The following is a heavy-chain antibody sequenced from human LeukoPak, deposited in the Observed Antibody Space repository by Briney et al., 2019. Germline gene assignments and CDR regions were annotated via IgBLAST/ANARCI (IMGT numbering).Heavy chain of an antibody. D-gene: IGHD5-18*01. CDR1: GFTFNSYA. CDR3: AKDRTWIQLLSASYYFDY. CDR2: ISGSGGST. J-gene: IGHJ4*02. Sequence: GGSLRLSCAASGFTFNSYAMSWVRQAPGKGLEWVSAISGSGGSTYYADSVKGRFTISRDNSKNTLYLQMNSLRAEDTAVYYCAKDRTWIQLLSASYYFDYWGQGTLVTVSS. V-gene: IGHV3-23*01.